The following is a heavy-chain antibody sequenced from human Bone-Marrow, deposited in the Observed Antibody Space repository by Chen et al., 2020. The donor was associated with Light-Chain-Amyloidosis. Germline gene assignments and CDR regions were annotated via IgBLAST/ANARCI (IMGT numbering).Heavy chain of an antibody. D-gene: IGHD3-16*01. CDR1: GVMFCNYA. Sequence: QVQPVASGGGAVKPGRSLRLTCAASGVMFCNYAMHWVRQTPDKGMEWLAVISADGTKKFYRDSVQGRFTISRDNSKTTLYMAMDTLTVEETAIYYCAREGGGVEGRPFDYWGQGALVTVSS. CDR3: AREGGGVEGRPFDY. J-gene: IGHJ4*02. V-gene: IGHV3-30-3*01. CDR2: ISADGTKK.